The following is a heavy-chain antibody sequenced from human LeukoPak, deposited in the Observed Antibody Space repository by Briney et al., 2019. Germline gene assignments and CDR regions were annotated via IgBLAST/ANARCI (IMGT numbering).Heavy chain of an antibody. J-gene: IGHJ5*02. CDR2: TNHSEST. V-gene: IGHV4-34*01. Sequence: SETLSLTCPVNGGFYRGYYWSWIRQPRGRGLAWVGETNHSESTNYNPSLNSRVTISVATSKNQISLKLSSVTAADTAVYYCATNPFYYDSSGYYSSWGQGTLVTVSS. CDR1: GGFYRGYY. D-gene: IGHD3-22*01. CDR3: ATNPFYYDSSGYYSS.